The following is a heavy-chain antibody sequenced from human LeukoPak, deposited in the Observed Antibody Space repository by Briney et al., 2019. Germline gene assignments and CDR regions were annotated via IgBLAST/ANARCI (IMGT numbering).Heavy chain of an antibody. D-gene: IGHD1-26*01. CDR3: ASLLYSGSPLIDY. CDR2: IYSGGST. Sequence: GGSLRLSCAASGFTVSSNYMSWVRQAPGKGLEWVSVIYSGGSTYYADSVKGRFTISRDNSKNTLYLQMNSLRAEDTAVYHCASLLYSGSPLIDYWGQGTLVTVSS. V-gene: IGHV3-66*01. CDR1: GFTVSSNY. J-gene: IGHJ4*02.